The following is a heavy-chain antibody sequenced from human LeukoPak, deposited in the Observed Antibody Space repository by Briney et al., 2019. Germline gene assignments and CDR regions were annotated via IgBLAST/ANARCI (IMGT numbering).Heavy chain of an antibody. D-gene: IGHD3-16*01. CDR1: GGSISSYY. CDR2: IYTSGST. J-gene: IGHJ4*02. Sequence: PSETLSLTCTVSGGSISSYYWSWIRQPPGKGLEWIGYIYTSGSTNYNPSLKSRVTISVDTSKNQFSLKLSSVTAADTAVYYCARHFSLGTLFDYWGQGTLVTVSS. V-gene: IGHV4-4*09. CDR3: ARHFSLGTLFDY.